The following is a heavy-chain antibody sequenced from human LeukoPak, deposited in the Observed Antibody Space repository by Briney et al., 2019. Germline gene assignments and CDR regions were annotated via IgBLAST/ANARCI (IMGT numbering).Heavy chain of an antibody. CDR2: ISNRGATT. CDR3: AKQASSFYMDV. CDR1: GFTFSSYA. D-gene: IGHD2-2*01. V-gene: IGHV3-23*01. Sequence: PGGSLRLSCAASGFTFSSYAMTWVRQAPGKGLQWVSSISNRGATTYYADSVKGRFTISRDNSKNTFYLQMNSLRAEDTAVYYCAKQASSFYMDVWGKGTTVTASS. J-gene: IGHJ6*03.